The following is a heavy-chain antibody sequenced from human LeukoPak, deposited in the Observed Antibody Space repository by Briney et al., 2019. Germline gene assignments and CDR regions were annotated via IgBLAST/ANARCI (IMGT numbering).Heavy chain of an antibody. CDR2: ISYDGSNK. V-gene: IGHV3-30*18. CDR3: AKEDGDYGDLYDY. D-gene: IGHD4-17*01. CDR1: GFTFSGYG. Sequence: GSLRLSCAASGFTFSGYGMHWVRQAPGKGLEWVAVISYDGSNKYYADSVEGRFTISRDNSKNTLYLQMNSLRAEDTAVYYCAKEDGDYGDLYDYWGQGTLVTVSS. J-gene: IGHJ4*02.